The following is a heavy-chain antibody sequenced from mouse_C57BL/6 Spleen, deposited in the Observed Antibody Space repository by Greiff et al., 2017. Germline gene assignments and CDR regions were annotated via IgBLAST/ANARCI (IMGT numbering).Heavy chain of an antibody. CDR2: IRNKANGYTT. V-gene: IGHV7-3*01. CDR1: GFTFTDYY. CDR3: ARYRGLTGPYFDY. D-gene: IGHD4-1*01. Sequence: EVQLVESGGGLVQPGGSLSLSCAASGFTFTDYYMSWVRQPTGKALEWLGFIRNKANGYTTESSASVKGRFTISRDNSQSILYLRMNALRAEDSSTYYCARYRGLTGPYFDYWGQGTTLTVSS. J-gene: IGHJ2*01.